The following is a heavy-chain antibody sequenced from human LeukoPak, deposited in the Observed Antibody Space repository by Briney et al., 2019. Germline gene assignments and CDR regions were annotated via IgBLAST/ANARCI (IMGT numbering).Heavy chain of an antibody. J-gene: IGHJ3*02. CDR3: ARDLVTMVRGVIKPDAFDI. Sequence: PGGSLRLSCAASGFTFSSYGMSWVRQAPGKGLEWVSAISGSGGSTYYADSVKGRFTISRDNSKNTLHLQMNSLRAEDTAVYYCARDLVTMVRGVIKPDAFDIWGQGTMVTVSS. D-gene: IGHD3-10*01. CDR2: ISGSGGST. V-gene: IGHV3-23*01. CDR1: GFTFSSYG.